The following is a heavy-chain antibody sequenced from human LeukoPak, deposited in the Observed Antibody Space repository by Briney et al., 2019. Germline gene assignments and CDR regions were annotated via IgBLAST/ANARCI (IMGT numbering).Heavy chain of an antibody. Sequence: PSQTLSLTCAVSGGSISSGGYSWSWIRQPPGKGLEWIGYIYHSGSTYYNPSLKSRVTISVDRSKNQFSLKLSSVTAADTAVYYCARDFGFNYYDSSGSMDAFDIWGQGTMVTVSS. CDR3: ARDFGFNYYDSSGSMDAFDI. CDR1: GGSISSGGYS. D-gene: IGHD3-22*01. J-gene: IGHJ3*02. CDR2: IYHSGST. V-gene: IGHV4-30-2*01.